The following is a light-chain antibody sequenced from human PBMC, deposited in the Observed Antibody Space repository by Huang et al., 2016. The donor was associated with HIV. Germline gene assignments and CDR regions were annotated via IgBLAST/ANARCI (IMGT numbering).Light chain of an antibody. CDR3: QQYPGYT. CDR2: KAS. CDR1: QSIGDW. V-gene: IGKV1-5*03. Sequence: DIQMTQSPSTLSASVGDRVTIPCRASQSIGDWLAWYQQKPGKAPKVLIYKASILQSGVPSRFSGRGSGTEFTLTISNLQPDDFATYYCQQYPGYTFGQGTKV. J-gene: IGKJ2*01.